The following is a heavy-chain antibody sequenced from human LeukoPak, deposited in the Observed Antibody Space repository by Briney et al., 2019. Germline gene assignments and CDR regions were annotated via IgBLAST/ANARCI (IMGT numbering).Heavy chain of an antibody. CDR1: GFSFSSYA. V-gene: IGHV3-23*01. CDR3: AKDKGAVTGTFDY. CDR2: LTGGGGGT. J-gene: IGHJ4*02. Sequence: PGGSLRLSCAASGFSFSSYAFSWVRQAPGKGLEWVSGLTGGGGGTSYADSVKGRFTISRDNSKNTLYLQMNSLRAEDTAVYYCAKDKGAVTGTFDYWGQGTLVTVSS. D-gene: IGHD1-14*01.